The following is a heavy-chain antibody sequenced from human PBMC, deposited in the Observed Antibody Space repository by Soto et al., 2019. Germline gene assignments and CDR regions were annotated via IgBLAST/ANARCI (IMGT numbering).Heavy chain of an antibody. V-gene: IGHV3-21*01. CDR1: GFTCSSYS. CDR2: ISSSSRYI. CDR3: ARVGSCSSTSCYVYYGMDV. Sequence: GGSLRLSCAAAGFTCSSYSMNWVRQAPGKGLEWVSSISSSSRYIYYADSVKGRFTISRDNAKNSLYLQMNSLRAEDTAVYYCARVGSCSSTSCYVYYGMDVWGQGTTVTAP. D-gene: IGHD2-2*01. J-gene: IGHJ6*02.